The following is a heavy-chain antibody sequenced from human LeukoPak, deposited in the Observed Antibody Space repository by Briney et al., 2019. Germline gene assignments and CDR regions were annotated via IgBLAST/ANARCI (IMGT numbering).Heavy chain of an antibody. V-gene: IGHV1-18*01. CDR3: ARDIPYGEYYFDF. CDR1: GYTFTSYG. D-gene: IGHD4-17*01. Sequence: ASVTLPCKASGYTFTSYGISWVRQAPGQGLEWMGWISAYNGNTNYAQKLQGRVTMTTDTSTSTAYMELRSPRSDDPAVYYCARDIPYGEYYFDFWGQGTLVTVSS. CDR2: ISAYNGNT. J-gene: IGHJ4*02.